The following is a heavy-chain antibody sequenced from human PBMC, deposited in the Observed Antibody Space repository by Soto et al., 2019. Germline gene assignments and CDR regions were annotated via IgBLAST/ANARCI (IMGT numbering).Heavy chain of an antibody. CDR2: VLPILGSI. CDR3: GRIPRYSFPPPPPLDT. J-gene: IGHJ1*01. V-gene: IGHV1-69*08. Sequence: QVHLVQSGAELKQPGSSVTVSCKASGGTFNTYTFSWVRQVPGQGLEWMGSVLPILGSINYAPEFQGRLSFSADHSSPTVYRNLITLTPQDPPTYYWGRIPRYSFPPPPPLDTGGQGPLVTVSS. D-gene: IGHD3-16*02. CDR1: GGTFNTYT.